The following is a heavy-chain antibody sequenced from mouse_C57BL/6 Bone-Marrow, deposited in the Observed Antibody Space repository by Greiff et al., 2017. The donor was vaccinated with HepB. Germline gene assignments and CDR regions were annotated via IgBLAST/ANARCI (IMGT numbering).Heavy chain of an antibody. V-gene: IGHV1-26*01. J-gene: IGHJ2*01. Sequence: VQLQQSGPELVKPGASVKISCKASGYTFTDYYMNWVKQSHGKSLEWIGDINPNNGGTSYNQKFKGKATLTADKSSSTAYMELRSLTSEDSAVCCCGREGGDGYWGQGTTLTVSS. CDR2: INPNNGGT. CDR1: GYTFTDYY. D-gene: IGHD2-3*01. CDR3: GREGGDGY.